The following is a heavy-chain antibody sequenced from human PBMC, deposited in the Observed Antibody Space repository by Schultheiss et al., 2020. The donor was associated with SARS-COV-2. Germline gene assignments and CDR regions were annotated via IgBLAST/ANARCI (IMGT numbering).Heavy chain of an antibody. CDR2: ISSSGSTI. J-gene: IGHJ4*02. Sequence: GGSLRLSCAASGFTFSSYAMSWVRQAPGKGLEWVSYISSSGSTIYYADSVKGRFTISRDNSKNTLYLQMNSLRAEDTAVYYCARDWQEWSIAARREVPKPEESGKSFPNFDYWGQGTLVTVSS. CDR1: GFTFSSYA. V-gene: IGHV3-23*01. CDR3: ARDWQEWSIAARREVPKPEESGKSFPNFDY. D-gene: IGHD6-6*01.